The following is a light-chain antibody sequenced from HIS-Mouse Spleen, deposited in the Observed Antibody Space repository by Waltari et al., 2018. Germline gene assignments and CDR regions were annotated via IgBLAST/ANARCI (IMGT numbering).Light chain of an antibody. CDR3: SSYTSSSTLV. CDR2: EVS. CDR1: SSHVGGYNY. Sequence: QSALTQPASVSGSPGQSSTISCTGTSSHVGGYNYAAWYQQHPGKAPNLMIYEVSNRPSGVSNRFSGSKSGNTASLTISGLQAEDEADYYCSSYTSSSTLVFGGGTKLTVL. J-gene: IGLJ3*02. V-gene: IGLV2-14*01.